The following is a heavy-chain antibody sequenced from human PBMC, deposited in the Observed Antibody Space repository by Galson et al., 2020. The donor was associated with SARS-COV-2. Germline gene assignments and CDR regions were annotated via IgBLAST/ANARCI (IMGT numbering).Heavy chain of an antibody. V-gene: IGHV4-39*01. Sequence: SETLSLTCTVSGGSISSSSYYWGWIRQPPGKGLEWIGSIYYSGSTYYNPSLKSRVTISVDTSKNQFSLKLSSVTAADTAVYYCARGPGLMNDYGDYAVAYYFDYWGQGTLVTVSS. CDR1: GGSISSSSYY. J-gene: IGHJ4*02. CDR3: ARGPGLMNDYGDYAVAYYFDY. CDR2: IYYSGST. D-gene: IGHD4-17*01.